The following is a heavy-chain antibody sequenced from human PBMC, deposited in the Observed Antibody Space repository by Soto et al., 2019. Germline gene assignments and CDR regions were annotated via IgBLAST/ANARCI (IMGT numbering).Heavy chain of an antibody. V-gene: IGHV1-46*04. J-gene: IGHJ3*02. CDR3: ARDEVPDVQNDAFDI. CDR1: GYAFTTYH. Sequence: ASVKVSCKASGYAFTTYHMHWVRQAPGQGLEWMGMIDPSDGTTTYAQKLQGRVTMTRDTATSTVYMELSSLRSEDTAVYYCARDEVPDVQNDAFDIWGQGXMVTVSS. CDR2: IDPSDGTT.